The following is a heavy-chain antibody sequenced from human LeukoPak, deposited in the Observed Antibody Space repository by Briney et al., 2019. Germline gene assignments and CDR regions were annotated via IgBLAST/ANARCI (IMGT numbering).Heavy chain of an antibody. J-gene: IGHJ4*02. Sequence: ASVKASCKASGYTFTSYGISWVRQAPGQGLEWMGWISAYNGNTNYAQKLQGRVTMTTDTSTSTAYMELRSLRSDDTAVYYCARDCFYYDSSGYYGSDYWGQGTLVTVSS. V-gene: IGHV1-18*01. D-gene: IGHD3-22*01. CDR1: GYTFTSYG. CDR2: ISAYNGNT. CDR3: ARDCFYYDSSGYYGSDY.